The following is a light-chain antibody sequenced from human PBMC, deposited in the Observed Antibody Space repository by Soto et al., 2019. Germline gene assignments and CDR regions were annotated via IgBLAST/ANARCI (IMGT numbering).Light chain of an antibody. Sequence: EIALTQSTGTLSLSPGEGSTLSCRASQSVSSSYIAWYQQRPGQTPSPIIYGASTRATGIPDRFSGSWSGTHCTLTISRLEPEDVAVYYCQQFSSYPLTLCGGTKVDIK. V-gene: IGKV3-20*01. CDR1: QSVSSSY. CDR3: QQFSSYPLT. J-gene: IGKJ4*01. CDR2: GAS.